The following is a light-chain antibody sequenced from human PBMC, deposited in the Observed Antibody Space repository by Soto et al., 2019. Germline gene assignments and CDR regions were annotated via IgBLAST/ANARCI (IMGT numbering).Light chain of an antibody. V-gene: IGKV3-15*01. CDR2: GAS. J-gene: IGKJ1*01. CDR1: QSVSSN. CDR3: QQYNNWPPWA. Sequence: EIVMTQSPATLSVSPGERATLSCRASQSVSSNLAWYQQQPGQAPRLLIYGASTRATGIPARFSGSGSGTDVTLTISSLQSEDFAVYDCQQYNNWPPWAFGQGTKVEIK.